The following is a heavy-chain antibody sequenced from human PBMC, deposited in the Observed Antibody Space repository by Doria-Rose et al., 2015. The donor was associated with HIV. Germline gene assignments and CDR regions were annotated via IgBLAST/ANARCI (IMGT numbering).Heavy chain of an antibody. Sequence: QVQLVQSGGGVVQPGRSLRLSCAASGFTFSSYATHWVRQAPGKGLEWVAVISYDGSNKYYADSVKGRFTISRDNSRNTLYLQMNSLRAEDTAVYYCAREAWSIAARPNYFDYWGQGTLVTVSS. V-gene: IGHV3-30-3*01. J-gene: IGHJ4*02. CDR1: GFTFSSYA. CDR3: AREAWSIAARPNYFDY. CDR2: ISYDGSNK. D-gene: IGHD6-6*01.